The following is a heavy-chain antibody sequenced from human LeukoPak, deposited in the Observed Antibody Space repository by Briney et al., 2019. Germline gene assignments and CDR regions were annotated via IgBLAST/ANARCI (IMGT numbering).Heavy chain of an antibody. V-gene: IGHV1-2*02. J-gene: IGHJ4*02. D-gene: IGHD3-3*01. CDR2: INPNSGGT. CDR3: ARMYDFWSGYREGPDY. Sequence: ASVKVSCKASGYTFTGYYMHWVRQAPGQGLEWMGWINPNSGGTNYAQKFQGRVTMTRDTSISTAYMELSRLRSDDTAVYYCARMYDFWSGYREGPDYWGQGTLVTVSS. CDR1: GYTFTGYY.